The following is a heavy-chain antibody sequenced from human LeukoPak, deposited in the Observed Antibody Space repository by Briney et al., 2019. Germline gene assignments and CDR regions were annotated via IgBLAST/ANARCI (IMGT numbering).Heavy chain of an antibody. CDR3: ARDRAKVVAAFDY. V-gene: IGHV3-7*01. Sequence: GGSLRLSCAASGFTFSSYWMTWVRQVPGKGLEWVANIKQDGSEKDYVDSVKGRFTISRDNAKNSLYLQMNSLKVEDTAVYYCARDRAKVVAAFDYWGQGTLVTVSS. D-gene: IGHD2-15*01. CDR1: GFTFSSYW. J-gene: IGHJ4*02. CDR2: IKQDGSEK.